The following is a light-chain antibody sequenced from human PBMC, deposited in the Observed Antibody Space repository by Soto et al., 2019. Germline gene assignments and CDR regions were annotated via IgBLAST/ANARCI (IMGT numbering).Light chain of an antibody. J-gene: IGKJ4*01. CDR1: QGITIA. CDR2: DAS. Sequence: AIQLTNSPSSLSASVGDKVTITCRASQGITIALSWYQQKPGKAPKLLIYDASSLESGVPSRFSGSGSGTDFTLTISSLQPEDFATYYCQQFNSYPPTFGGGTKVEIK. V-gene: IGKV1-13*02. CDR3: QQFNSYPPT.